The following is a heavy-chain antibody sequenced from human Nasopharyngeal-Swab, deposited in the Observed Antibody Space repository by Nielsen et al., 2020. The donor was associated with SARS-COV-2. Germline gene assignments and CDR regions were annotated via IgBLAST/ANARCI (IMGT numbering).Heavy chain of an antibody. Sequence: ASVKVSCKASGYTFNTYGITWVRQAPGQGLEWMGWISGYNGNTNYAQKFQGRVTLTTDTSTSTAYVELRSLRFDDTAAYYCARGVVAAYFDSWGQGSLVTVSS. J-gene: IGHJ4*02. V-gene: IGHV1-18*01. CDR2: ISGYNGNT. CDR1: GYTFNTYG. D-gene: IGHD6-19*01. CDR3: ARGVVAAYFDS.